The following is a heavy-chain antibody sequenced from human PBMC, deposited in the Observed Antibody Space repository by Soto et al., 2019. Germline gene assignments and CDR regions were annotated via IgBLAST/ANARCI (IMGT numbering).Heavy chain of an antibody. Sequence: GGSLRLSCAASGFTFSSYAMSWVRQAPGKGLEWVSAISGSGGSTYYADSVKGRFTISRDNSKNTLYLQMNSLRAEDAAVYYCAKDSLGGYIDYYYGMDVWGQGTTVTVSS. CDR2: ISGSGGST. CDR3: AKDSLGGYIDYYYGMDV. J-gene: IGHJ6*02. V-gene: IGHV3-23*01. CDR1: GFTFSSYA. D-gene: IGHD5-12*01.